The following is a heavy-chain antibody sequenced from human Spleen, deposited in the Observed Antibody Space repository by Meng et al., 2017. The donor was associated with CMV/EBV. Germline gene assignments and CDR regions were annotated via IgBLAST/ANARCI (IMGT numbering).Heavy chain of an antibody. V-gene: IGHV4-59*01. CDR1: GASISSNY. D-gene: IGHD1-1*01. CDR2: ISYTGYI. Sequence: SETLSLTCTVSGASISSNYWSWSRRSPGKALEYIGSISYTGYIEYNPSHKGRVTISLDTSKNHFSLKLTSVTAADTAMYYCAGPDDMGSSPHDPFDMWGQGTMVTVSS. CDR3: AGPDDMGSSPHDPFDM. J-gene: IGHJ3*02.